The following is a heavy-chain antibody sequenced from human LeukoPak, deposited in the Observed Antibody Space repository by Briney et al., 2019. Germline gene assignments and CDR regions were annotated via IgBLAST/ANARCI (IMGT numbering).Heavy chain of an antibody. CDR1: DYTFTSYG. J-gene: IGHJ6*03. D-gene: IGHD1-26*01. V-gene: IGHV1-18*01. CDR2: ISAHNGNT. CDR3: ARGRGGSYFRFFYMDV. Sequence: GGSLRLSCAASDYTFTSYGISWVRQAPGQGLEWMGWISAHNGNTNYAQKLQGRVTMTTDTSTSTAYMELRSLRSDDTAMYYCARGRGGSYFRFFYMDVWGKGTTVTVSS.